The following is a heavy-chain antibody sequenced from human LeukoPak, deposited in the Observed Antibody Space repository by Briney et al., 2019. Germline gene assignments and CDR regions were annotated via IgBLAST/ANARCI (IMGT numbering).Heavy chain of an antibody. CDR1: GFTFSSYS. D-gene: IGHD2-2*02. J-gene: IGHJ4*02. Sequence: PGGSLRLSCAASGFTFSSYSMNWVRQAPGKGLEWVSSISSSSSYIYYADSVKGRFTISRDNAKNSLYLQMNSLRAEDTAVYYCARVGSCSSTSCYTSVDYWGQGTLVTVSS. CDR3: ARVGSCSSTSCYTSVDY. V-gene: IGHV3-21*01. CDR2: ISSSSSYI.